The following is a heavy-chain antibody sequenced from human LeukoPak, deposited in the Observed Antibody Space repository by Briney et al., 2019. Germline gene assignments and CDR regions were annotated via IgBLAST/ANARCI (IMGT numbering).Heavy chain of an antibody. CDR2: ISYDGSNK. D-gene: IGHD3-3*01. CDR1: GFTFSSYA. Sequence: GGSLRLSCAASGFTFSSYAMHWVRQAPGKGLEWVAVISYDGSNKYYADSVKGRFIISRDNSKNTLYLQMNSLRAEDTAVYYCARDYDFWSGYSHFDYWGQGTLVTVSS. V-gene: IGHV3-30-3*01. J-gene: IGHJ4*02. CDR3: ARDYDFWSGYSHFDY.